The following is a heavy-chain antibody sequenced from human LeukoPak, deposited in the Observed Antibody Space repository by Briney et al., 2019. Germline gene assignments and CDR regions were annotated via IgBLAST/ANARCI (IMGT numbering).Heavy chain of an antibody. CDR3: AVDRYYFDY. Sequence: SETLSLTCTVSGGSISSSSYCWGWIRQPPGKGLEWIGSIYYSGSTYYNPSLKSRVTISVDTSKNQFSLKLSSVTAADTAVYYCAVDRYYFDYWGQGTLVTVSS. J-gene: IGHJ4*02. CDR1: GGSISSSSYC. CDR2: IYYSGST. V-gene: IGHV4-39*07.